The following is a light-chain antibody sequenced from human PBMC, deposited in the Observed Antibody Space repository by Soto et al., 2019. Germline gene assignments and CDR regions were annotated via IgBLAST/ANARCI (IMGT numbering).Light chain of an antibody. CDR2: DAF. J-gene: IGKJ1*01. CDR1: QSLSGW. CDR3: QQYASYPWT. V-gene: IGKV1-5*01. Sequence: DIQLTQTPPTLSASIGDRVTITCRASQSLSGWLAWYQQTPGKAPKLLISDAFRLESGVPSRFRGSGSGTEFSLTISSLQPGDSATFYCQQYASYPWTFGLGTKV.